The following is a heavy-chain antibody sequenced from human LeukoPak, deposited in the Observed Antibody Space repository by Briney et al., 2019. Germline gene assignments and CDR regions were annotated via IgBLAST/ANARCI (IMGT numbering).Heavy chain of an antibody. CDR3: VRQGGRNLNWFDP. Sequence: GESLQISCKASGYIFSSDWIGWVRQLPGKGLEWMGIIYPGDSDTRYSPSFQGQVTISADKSISTAYLQWSSLKASDTAMYYCVRQGGRNLNWFDPWGQGTLVTVSS. D-gene: IGHD1-7*01. V-gene: IGHV5-51*01. CDR1: GYIFSSDW. J-gene: IGHJ5*02. CDR2: IYPGDSDT.